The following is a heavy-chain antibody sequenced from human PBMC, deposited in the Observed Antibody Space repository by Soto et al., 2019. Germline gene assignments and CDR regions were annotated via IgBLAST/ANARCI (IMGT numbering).Heavy chain of an antibody. J-gene: IGHJ3*02. CDR3: ARTYYDSSGYTTGGAFDI. V-gene: IGHV4-34*01. CDR1: GGSFSAYY. Sequence: LSVTCAVYGGSFSAYYWSWIRQPPGKGLGWIGEINHSGSTNYNPSLKSRVTISVDTSKNQFSLKLSSVTAADTAVYYCARTYYDSSGYTTGGAFDIWGQGTMVTVSS. CDR2: INHSGST. D-gene: IGHD3-22*01.